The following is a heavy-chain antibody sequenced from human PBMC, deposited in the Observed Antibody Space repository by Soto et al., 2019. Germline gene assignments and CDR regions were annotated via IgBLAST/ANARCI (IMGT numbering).Heavy chain of an antibody. V-gene: IGHV3-74*01. J-gene: IGHJ6*02. CDR2: INSDGSST. D-gene: IGHD3-10*01. CDR3: AGVTWLRGMDV. Sequence: GGSLRLSCAASGFTFSSYWMHWVHQAPGKGLVWVSRINSDGSSTSYADSVKGRFTISRDNAKNQFSLHLDSLTPEDTAVYYCAGVTWLRGMDVWGQGTPVTVSS. CDR1: GFTFSSYW.